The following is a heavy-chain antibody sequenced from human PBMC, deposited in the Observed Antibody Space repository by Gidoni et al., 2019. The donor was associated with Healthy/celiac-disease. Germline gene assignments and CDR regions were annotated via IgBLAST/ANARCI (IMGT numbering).Heavy chain of an antibody. Sequence: QVQLQESGPGLVKPSQTLSLTCTVPGGSISSGSYHWSWIRQPAGKGLEWIGRIYTSGGTNYNPSLKSRVTISVDTSKNQFSLKLSSVTAADTAVYYCAGVDTARSTYYYGMDVWGQGTTVTVSS. V-gene: IGHV4-61*02. CDR2: IYTSGGT. CDR3: AGVDTARSTYYYGMDV. J-gene: IGHJ6*02. CDR1: GGSISSGSYH. D-gene: IGHD5-18*01.